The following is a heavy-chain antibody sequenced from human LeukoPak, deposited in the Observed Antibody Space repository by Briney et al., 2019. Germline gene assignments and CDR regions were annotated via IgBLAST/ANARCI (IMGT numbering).Heavy chain of an antibody. V-gene: IGHV4-34*01. CDR1: GGSFSGYY. CDR3: ARGSYRTYYYDSSGYYSYFQH. CDR2: INHSGST. D-gene: IGHD3-22*01. J-gene: IGHJ1*01. Sequence: SETLSLTCAVYGGSFSGYYWSWIRQPPGKGLEWIGEINHSGSTNYSPSLKSRVTISVDTSKNQFSLKLSSVTAADTAVHYCARGSYRTYYYDSSGYYSYFQHWGQGTLVTVSS.